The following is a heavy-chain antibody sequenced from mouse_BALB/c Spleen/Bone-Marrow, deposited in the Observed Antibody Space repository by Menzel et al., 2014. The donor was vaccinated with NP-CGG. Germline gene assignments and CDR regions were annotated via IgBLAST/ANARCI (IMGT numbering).Heavy chain of an antibody. J-gene: IGHJ2*01. D-gene: IGHD1-1*01. CDR3: KRRGKFITTVVVDFDY. V-gene: IGHV1-15*01. CDR2: IDPETGGT. CDR1: GYTFTDYE. Sequence: QVQLKESGAGLVRPGASVTLSCKASGYTFTDYEMHWVKQTPVNGLEWIAAIDPETGGTAYNQKFKGKATLSADKSSSTAYMELRSLTSEDSAVYYCKRRGKFITTVVVDFDYWGQGTTLTVSS.